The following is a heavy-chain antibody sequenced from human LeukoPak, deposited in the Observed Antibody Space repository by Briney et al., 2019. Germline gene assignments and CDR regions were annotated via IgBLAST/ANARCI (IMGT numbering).Heavy chain of an antibody. CDR3: ARLYSGSYIY. Sequence: SETLSLTCAVYGGSFSGYYWSWIRQPPGKGLEWIGEINHSGSTNYNPSHKSRVTISVDTSKNQFSLKLSSVTAADTAVYYCARLYSGSYIYWGQGTLVTVSS. CDR1: GGSFSGYY. CDR2: INHSGST. D-gene: IGHD1-26*01. J-gene: IGHJ4*02. V-gene: IGHV4-34*01.